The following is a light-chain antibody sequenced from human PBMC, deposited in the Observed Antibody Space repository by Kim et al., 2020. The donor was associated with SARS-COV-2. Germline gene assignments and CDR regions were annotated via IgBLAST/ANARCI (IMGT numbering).Light chain of an antibody. J-gene: IGLJ3*02. CDR3: SSYTIRSTWV. CDR1: TSDVGRYDR. V-gene: IGLV2-18*02. Sequence: QSALTQPPSVSGSPGQSVTISCTGTTSDVGRYDRVSWFQQPPGTAPKLMIYEVTNRPSGVPDRFAGSKSGNTASLTISGLQAEDEDDYYCSSYTIRSTWVFGGGTQLTVL. CDR2: EVT.